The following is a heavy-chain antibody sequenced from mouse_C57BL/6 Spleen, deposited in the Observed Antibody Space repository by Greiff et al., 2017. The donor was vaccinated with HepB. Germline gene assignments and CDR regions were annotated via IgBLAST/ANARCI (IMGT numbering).Heavy chain of an antibody. CDR3: ARTTTVVATDYFDY. CDR1: GYAFSSSW. Sequence: VKLMQSGPELVKPGASVKISCKASGYAFSSSWMNWVKQRPGKGLEWIGRIYPGDGDTNYNGKFKGKATLTADKSSSTAYMQLSSLTSEDSAVYFCARTTTVVATDYFDYWGQGTTLTVSS. D-gene: IGHD1-1*01. V-gene: IGHV1-82*01. J-gene: IGHJ2*01. CDR2: IYPGDGDT.